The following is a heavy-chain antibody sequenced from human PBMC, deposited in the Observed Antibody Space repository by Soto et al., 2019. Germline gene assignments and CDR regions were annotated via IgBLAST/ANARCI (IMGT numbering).Heavy chain of an antibody. CDR2: INWGDDK. J-gene: IGHJ4*02. D-gene: IGHD3-3*01. CDR1: GLSLSTSGLG. Sequence: QITLKESCPTLVKPTQTLTLTCTFSGLSLSTSGLGVGWIRQPPGKSLEWLALINWGDDKRYSPSLKSRRNITTDTSNNQVVLTMTNMDPVDTATYYCAHSVGYYDVWSGYYGYWGQGTLVTVSS. V-gene: IGHV2-5*02. CDR3: AHSVGYYDVWSGYYGY.